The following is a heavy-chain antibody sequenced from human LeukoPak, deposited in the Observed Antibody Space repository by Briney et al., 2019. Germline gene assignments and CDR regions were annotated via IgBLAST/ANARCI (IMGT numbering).Heavy chain of an antibody. CDR1: GGTFSSYA. CDR3: ARSARNRKQWLDEYYFDY. Sequence: SVKVSCKGSGGTFSSYASSWVRQPPGQGREWMGRIIPIFGTANYAHKFQGRVTITTDESTSTAYMGLSSLRSEDTAVYYCARSARNRKQWLDEYYFDYWGQGTLVTVSS. J-gene: IGHJ4*02. V-gene: IGHV1-69*05. CDR2: IIPIFGTA. D-gene: IGHD6-19*01.